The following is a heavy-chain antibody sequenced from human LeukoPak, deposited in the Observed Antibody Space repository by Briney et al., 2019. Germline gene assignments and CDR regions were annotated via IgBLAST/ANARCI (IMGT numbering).Heavy chain of an antibody. CDR1: AYAFTTYY. Sequence: SVKVSCKASAYAFTTYYIHWVRQAPGQGLEWMGGIIPIFGTADYAQKFQGRVTITTDESTSTAYMELSSLRSEDTAVYYCAGADYYFDGSGYCSNWGQGTLVTVSS. CDR3: AGADYYFDGSGYCSN. V-gene: IGHV1-69*05. CDR2: IIPIFGTA. J-gene: IGHJ4*02. D-gene: IGHD3-22*01.